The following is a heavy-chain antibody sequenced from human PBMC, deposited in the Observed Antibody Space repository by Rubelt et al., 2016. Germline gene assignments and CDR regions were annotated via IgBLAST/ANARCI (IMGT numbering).Heavy chain of an antibody. V-gene: IGHV3-74*01. CDR2: INNDGSSI. J-gene: IGHJ5*02. CDR1: GFTFRNYW. D-gene: IGHD3-16*02. Sequence: VESGGGLVQPGGSLRLSCAASGFTFRNYWMHWVRQVPGKGLVWVSRINNDGSSISYADSVQGRFTISRDNSKNTLYLQMNSLRAEDTAGYYCARASYYDSIWGSYRYFDWFDPWGQGTLVTVSS. CDR3: ARASYYDSIWGSYRYFDWFDP.